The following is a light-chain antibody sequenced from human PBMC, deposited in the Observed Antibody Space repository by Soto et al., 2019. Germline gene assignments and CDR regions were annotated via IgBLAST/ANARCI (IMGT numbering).Light chain of an antibody. CDR1: SSDIGGYYY. V-gene: IGLV2-14*01. CDR3: TSYSSSSTFYV. J-gene: IGLJ1*01. Sequence: QSVLTQPASVSGSPGQSITISCTGTSSDIGGYYYVSWYQHHPGKAPKLMIYQVTNRPSGVSHRFSGSKSGNTASPTISGLQAEDEADYYCTSYSSSSTFYVFGPGTKVTVL. CDR2: QVT.